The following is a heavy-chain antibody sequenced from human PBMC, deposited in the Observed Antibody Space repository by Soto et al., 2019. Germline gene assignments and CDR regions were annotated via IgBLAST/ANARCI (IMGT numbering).Heavy chain of an antibody. CDR2: IKQDGSEK. Sequence: PGGSLRLSCAASGFTFSNSWMSWVRQAPGKGLEWVANIKQDGSEKYYVDSVKGRFSISRDNAENSLYLQMNSLRAEDTAVYYCARDPATVTTPNWFDPWGQGTLVTVSS. D-gene: IGHD4-17*01. CDR3: ARDPATVTTPNWFDP. CDR1: GFTFSNSW. V-gene: IGHV3-7*01. J-gene: IGHJ5*02.